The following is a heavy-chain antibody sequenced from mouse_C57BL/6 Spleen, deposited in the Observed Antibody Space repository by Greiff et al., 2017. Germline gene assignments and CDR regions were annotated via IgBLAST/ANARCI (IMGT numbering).Heavy chain of an antibody. J-gene: IGHJ2*01. V-gene: IGHV1-74*01. CDR1: GYTFTSYW. CDR2: IHPSDSDT. D-gene: IGHD2-1*01. Sequence: VLLQQSGAELVKPGASVKVSCTASGYTFTSYWMHWVQQRPGQGLEWIGRIHPSDSDTNYNQTFKGKATLNVDKSSSTAYMQLSSLTSEDSAVYYCAIEGNYEENYWGQGTTLTVSS. CDR3: AIEGNYEENY.